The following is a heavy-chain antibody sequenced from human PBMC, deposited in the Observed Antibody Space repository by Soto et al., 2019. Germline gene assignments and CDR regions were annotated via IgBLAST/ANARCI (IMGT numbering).Heavy chain of an antibody. CDR2: IYYSGST. D-gene: IGHD1-26*01. CDR3: ARRWGAAVDY. CDR1: GGSISSYY. J-gene: IGHJ4*02. Sequence: QVQLQESGPGLVKPSETLSLTCTVSGGSISSYYWSWIRQPPGKGLEWIGYIYYSGSTNYNPSLKSRVTISVDTSKNQSSLKLSSVTAAGTAVYSCARRWGAAVDYWGQGTLVTVSS. V-gene: IGHV4-59*08.